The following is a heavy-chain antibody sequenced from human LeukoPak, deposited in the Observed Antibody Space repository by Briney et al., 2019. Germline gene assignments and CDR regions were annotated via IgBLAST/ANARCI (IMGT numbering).Heavy chain of an antibody. CDR1: GFTFSYYG. V-gene: IGHV3-30*02. CDR3: AKDLMRDRWFGES. Sequence: GGSLRLSCAASGFTFSYYGMHWVRQAPGKGLEWVAFIRHDGNDKFYADSVKGRFTISRDTSRNTLYLRMNSLRTDDTAVYYCAKDLMRDRWFGESWGQGTLVTVSS. J-gene: IGHJ5*02. CDR2: IRHDGNDK. D-gene: IGHD3-10*01.